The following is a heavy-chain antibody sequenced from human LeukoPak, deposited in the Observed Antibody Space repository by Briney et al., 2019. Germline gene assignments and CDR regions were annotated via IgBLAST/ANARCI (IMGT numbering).Heavy chain of an antibody. Sequence: SVKVSCKASGGTFSSYAISWVRQAPGQGLEWMGGIIPIFGTANYAQKFQGRVTITADRSTSTAYMELSSLRSEDTAVYYCARRGVADYYGSGSYYTDDAFDIWGQGTMVTVSS. CDR1: GGTFSSYA. CDR2: IIPIFGTA. J-gene: IGHJ3*02. CDR3: ARRGVADYYGSGSYYTDDAFDI. V-gene: IGHV1-69*06. D-gene: IGHD3-10*01.